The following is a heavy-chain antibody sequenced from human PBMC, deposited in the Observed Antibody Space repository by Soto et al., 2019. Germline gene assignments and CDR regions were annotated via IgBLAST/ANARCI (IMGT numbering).Heavy chain of an antibody. Sequence: SETLSLTCSVSDDSINSDKYYWGWIRQPPGKGLEWIGSIYYRGNAYYNPSLQTRVTISLDKAKNQFSLKLNPVTAPGSAVSYWGRLEGLATISSSFDFWARGALVTVS. J-gene: IGHJ4*02. CDR2: IYYRGNA. D-gene: IGHD3-9*01. CDR3: GRLEGLATISSSFDF. V-gene: IGHV4-39*01. CDR1: DDSINSDKYY.